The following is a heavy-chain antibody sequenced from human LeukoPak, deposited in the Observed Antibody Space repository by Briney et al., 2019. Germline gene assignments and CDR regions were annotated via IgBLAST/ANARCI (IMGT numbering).Heavy chain of an antibody. CDR3: ARTTMVRGTYYMDV. V-gene: IGHV4-59*01. D-gene: IGHD3-10*01. Sequence: SETLSLTCTVSGGSISSYYWNWIRQPPGKGLEWIGYIFYSGRTNYNPSLKSRVTISVDTSKNWFSLRLTSVTAADTAVYYCARTTMVRGTYYMDVWGKGTTVTVSS. CDR2: IFYSGRT. CDR1: GGSISSYY. J-gene: IGHJ6*03.